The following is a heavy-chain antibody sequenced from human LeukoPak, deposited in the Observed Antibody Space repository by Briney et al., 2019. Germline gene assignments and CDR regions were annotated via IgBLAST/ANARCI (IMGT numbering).Heavy chain of an antibody. CDR3: ARDYDSSGFYDY. V-gene: IGHV3-21*01. Sequence: GGSLRLSCAASGFTFSFYSMNWVRQAPGKGLEWVSSISSSGSNIYYTDSVKGRFTISRDNAKNSLYLQMNSLRAEDTVVYYCARDYDSSGFYDYWGQGTLVTVSS. CDR2: ISSSGSNI. CDR1: GFTFSFYS. D-gene: IGHD3-22*01. J-gene: IGHJ4*02.